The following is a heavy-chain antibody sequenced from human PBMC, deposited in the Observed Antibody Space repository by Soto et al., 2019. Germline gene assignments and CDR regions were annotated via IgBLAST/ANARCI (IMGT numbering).Heavy chain of an antibody. Sequence: QVQVVESGGGVVQPGRSLRLSCAASGFTLSCCGMHWVRQAPGKGLEWVGVITYDGSEIHYGDSVKGRFTISRDSSENTVYLQMNCLRVEDSAVYYCAKEQSSGFYRVVDYWGQGTLVTVSP. D-gene: IGHD6-19*01. V-gene: IGHV3-30*18. CDR1: GFTLSCCG. J-gene: IGHJ4*02. CDR2: ITYDGSEI. CDR3: AKEQSSGFYRVVDY.